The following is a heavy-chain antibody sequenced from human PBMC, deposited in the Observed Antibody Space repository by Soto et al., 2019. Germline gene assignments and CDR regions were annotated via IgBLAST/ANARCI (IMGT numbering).Heavy chain of an antibody. J-gene: IGHJ4*02. CDR2: ISNSETT. CDR3: ARGGLHLGEFSLGQFDS. D-gene: IGHD3-16*02. Sequence: QVQLQGSGPRLVKPSEALSLSCTVSGVSVTGGNFFWCWVRQPPGKTLEWLGCISNSETTNSNPSIQSRLTLSLDSSMHQFSLRLNSVTAADTAVYFCARGGLHLGEFSLGQFDSWGQGTLVNVSS. CDR1: GVSVTGGNFF. V-gene: IGHV4-61*01.